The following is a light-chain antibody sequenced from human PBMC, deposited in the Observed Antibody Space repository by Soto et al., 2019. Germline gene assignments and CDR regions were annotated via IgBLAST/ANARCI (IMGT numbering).Light chain of an antibody. CDR2: GNS. CDR3: QSYDSSLSGSDV. V-gene: IGLV1-40*01. Sequence: SSSNIGAGYDVHWYQQLPGTAPKLIIYGNSNRPSGVPDRFSCSKSGTSASLAITGLQAEDEADYYSQSYDSSLSGSDVFGTGTKVTVL. CDR1: SSNIGAGYD. J-gene: IGLJ1*01.